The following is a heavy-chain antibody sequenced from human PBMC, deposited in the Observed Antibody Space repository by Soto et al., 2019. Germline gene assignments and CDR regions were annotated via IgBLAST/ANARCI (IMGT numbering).Heavy chain of an antibody. CDR1: ESTVSRDW. D-gene: IGHD1-26*01. J-gene: IGHJ4*02. V-gene: IGHV3-7*04. CDR3: SGGVGDAF. CDR2: INQDGSEK. Sequence: EVHLVESGGGLVQTGGSLRLSCAIFESTVSRDWMNWVRQAPGKGLEWVAHINQDGSEKYYVDSVEGRFTISRDNAKKSLYLQMTSLRPADTAMYYCSGGVGDAFWGQGTLVTVSS.